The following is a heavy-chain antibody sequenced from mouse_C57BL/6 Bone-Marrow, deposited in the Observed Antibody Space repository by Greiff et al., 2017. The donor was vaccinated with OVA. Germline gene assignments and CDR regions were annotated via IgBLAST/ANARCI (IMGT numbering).Heavy chain of an antibody. CDR2: IDPSDSYT. D-gene: IGHD2-4*01. CDR1: GYTFTRYW. V-gene: IGHV1-69*01. CDR3: ARDYDYDDYAMDY. Sequence: QVQLQQPGAELVMPGASVKLSCKASGYTFTRYWMHWVKQRPGQGLEWIGEIDPSDSYTNSNQKFKGKSTLTVDKSSSTAYMQLSSLTSEDSAVYYCARDYDYDDYAMDYWGQGTSVTVSS. J-gene: IGHJ4*01.